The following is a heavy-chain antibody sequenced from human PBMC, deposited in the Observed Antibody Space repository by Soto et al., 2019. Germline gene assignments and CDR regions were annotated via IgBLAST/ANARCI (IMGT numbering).Heavy chain of an antibody. CDR3: VKDFHYDRSGSYYDY. CDR1: GFTFSSYA. D-gene: IGHD3-22*01. V-gene: IGHV3-64D*06. CDR2: ISSDGGST. Sequence: PGGSLRLSCSASGFTFSSYAMHWVRQAPGKGLEYVSAISSDGGSTYYPDSVKGRFTISRDNSKNTLYLQMSSLRAEDSAVYYCVKDFHYDRSGSYYDYWGQGTLVTVSS. J-gene: IGHJ4*02.